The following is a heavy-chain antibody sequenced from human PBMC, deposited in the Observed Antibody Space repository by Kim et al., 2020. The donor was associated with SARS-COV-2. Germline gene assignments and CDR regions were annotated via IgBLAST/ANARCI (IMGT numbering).Heavy chain of an antibody. V-gene: IGHV3-33*01. CDR2: ICHDGSKL. Sequence: GGSLRLSCAASGFTFSNYDIHWVRQAPGKGLEWVTVICHDGSKLFYADSVQGRFTISRDNSKNTVYLQMNSLRADDTAVYYCARAAGDSSSWFSTWGQGT. J-gene: IGHJ5*02. CDR3: ARAAGDSSSWFST. CDR1: GFTFSNYD. D-gene: IGHD6-13*01.